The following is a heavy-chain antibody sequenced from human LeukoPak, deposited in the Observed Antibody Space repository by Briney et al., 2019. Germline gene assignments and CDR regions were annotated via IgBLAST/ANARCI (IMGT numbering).Heavy chain of an antibody. CDR3: ARLNFGDDY. D-gene: IGHD4-17*01. CDR2: IYGSTSA. J-gene: IGHJ4*02. CDR1: GFTVSSNY. V-gene: IGHV3-66*01. Sequence: GGSLRLSCAASGFTVSSNYINWARQAPGKGLEWVSLIYGSTSADYADSVKGRFAISRDTSMNTVYLQMNSLRAEDTAVYYCARLNFGDDYWGRGTLVTVSS.